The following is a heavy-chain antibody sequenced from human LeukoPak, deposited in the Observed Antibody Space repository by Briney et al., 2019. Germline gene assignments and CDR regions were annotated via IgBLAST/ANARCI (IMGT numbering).Heavy chain of an antibody. CDR3: ARDKYGAYSDF. CDR2: IKHDGSEQ. J-gene: IGHJ4*02. V-gene: IGHV3-7*01. Sequence: GGSLRLSCAASGFTFSSYWMDWVRQAPGKGLEWVANIKHDGSEQYYLDSVKGRFTISRDNGRNLLYLQMNSLRVEDTAMYYCARDKYGAYSDFWGQGTLVTVSS. CDR1: GFTFSSYW. D-gene: IGHD4-17*01.